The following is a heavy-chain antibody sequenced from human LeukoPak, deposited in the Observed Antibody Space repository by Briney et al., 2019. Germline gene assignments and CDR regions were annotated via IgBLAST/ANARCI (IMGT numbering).Heavy chain of an antibody. CDR1: GFTFSDYN. D-gene: IGHD6-13*01. CDR2: ISRSGSTK. V-gene: IGHV3-11*04. J-gene: IGHJ6*03. Sequence: GGSLRLSCAASGFTFSDYNMRWIRQAPGKGLEWVSSISRSGSTKYYADSVKGRLTISRDNAKNSLYLQMNSLRAEDTAVYYCARGFVTSSWYSHAPHYYMDVWGKGTTVTISS. CDR3: ARGFVTSSWYSHAPHYYMDV.